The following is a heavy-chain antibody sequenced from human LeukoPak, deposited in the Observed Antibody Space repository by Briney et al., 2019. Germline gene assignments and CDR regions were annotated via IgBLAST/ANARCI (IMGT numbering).Heavy chain of an antibody. D-gene: IGHD6-19*01. CDR1: GFTFSSYA. V-gene: IGHV3-23*01. J-gene: IGHJ5*02. CDR3: AKHSSGWYRLWFDP. CDR2: ISGSGGST. Sequence: PGGSLRLSCAASGFTFSSYAMSWVRQAPGKGLEWVSAISGSGGSTYYADSVKGRFSISRDNSKNTLYLQMDSLRAEDTAVYYCAKHSSGWYRLWFDPWGQGTLVTVSS.